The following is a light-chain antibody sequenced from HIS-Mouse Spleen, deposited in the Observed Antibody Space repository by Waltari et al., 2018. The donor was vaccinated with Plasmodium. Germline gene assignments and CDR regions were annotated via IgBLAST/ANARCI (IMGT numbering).Light chain of an antibody. CDR2: EDS. V-gene: IGLV3-10*01. J-gene: IGLJ3*02. Sequence: SYELTQPPSVSVSPGQTARITCSGDALPKKYAYWYQQKSGQAHVLVNYEDSKRPSGIPERISGSSSGTMATLTISGAQVEDEADYYCYSTDSSGNHRVFGGGTKLTVL. CDR3: YSTDSSGNHRV. CDR1: ALPKKY.